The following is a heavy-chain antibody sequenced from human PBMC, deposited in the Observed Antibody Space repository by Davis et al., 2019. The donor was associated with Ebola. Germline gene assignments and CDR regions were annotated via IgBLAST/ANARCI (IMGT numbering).Heavy chain of an antibody. CDR1: GSSISSSNW. V-gene: IGHV4-28*01. Sequence: LRLSCAVSGSSISSSNWCGRIRQLPGKGLEWIGYIYYSGSTYYNPSLKSRVTMSVDTSKNQFSLKLISVTAVDTAVYYCARTPGVTTVTKYYFDYWGQGTLVTVSS. CDR2: IYYSGST. CDR3: ARTPGVTTVTKYYFDY. D-gene: IGHD4-17*01. J-gene: IGHJ4*02.